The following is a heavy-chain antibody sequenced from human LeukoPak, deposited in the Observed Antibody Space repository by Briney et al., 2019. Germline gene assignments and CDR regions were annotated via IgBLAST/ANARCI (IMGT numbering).Heavy chain of an antibody. CDR3: ARDGYYYDSSGSMNWFDP. CDR1: GGSISSGSHY. Sequence: SETLSLTCTVSGGSISSGSHYWSWIRQPAGKGLEWIGRIYTSGSTNYNPSLKSRVTISVDTSKNQFSLKLSSVTAADTAVYYCARDGYYYDSSGSMNWFDPWGQGTLVTVSS. CDR2: IYTSGST. J-gene: IGHJ5*02. V-gene: IGHV4-61*02. D-gene: IGHD3-22*01.